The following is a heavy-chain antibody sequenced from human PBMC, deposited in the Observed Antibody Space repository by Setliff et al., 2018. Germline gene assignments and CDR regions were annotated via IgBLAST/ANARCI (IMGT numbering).Heavy chain of an antibody. Sequence: GASVKVSCKASGYTFTTYAMCWMRQAPGQGLEWMGWINTNTGNPSYAQGFTGRFVFSLDTSVTTAYLQISSQKAEDTGVYYCARASRFGTTVYRGYYYMDVWDKVYTVTAAS. J-gene: IGHJ6*03. CDR3: ARASRFGTTVYRGYYYMDV. V-gene: IGHV7-4-1*02. D-gene: IGHD4-4*01. CDR2: INTNTGNP. CDR1: GYTFTTYA.